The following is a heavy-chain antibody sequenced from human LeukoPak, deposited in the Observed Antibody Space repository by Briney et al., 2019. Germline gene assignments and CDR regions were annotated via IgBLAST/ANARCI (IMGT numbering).Heavy chain of an antibody. CDR3: ARVETYDILTGYYYFDY. Sequence: ASVKVSCKASGYTFTSYGISWVRQAPGQGLEWMGWISAYNGNTNYAQKLQGRVTMTTDTSKSTAYMELRSLRSDDTAVYYCARVETYDILTGYYYFDYWGQGTLVTVSS. CDR1: GYTFTSYG. V-gene: IGHV1-18*01. D-gene: IGHD3-9*01. CDR2: ISAYNGNT. J-gene: IGHJ4*02.